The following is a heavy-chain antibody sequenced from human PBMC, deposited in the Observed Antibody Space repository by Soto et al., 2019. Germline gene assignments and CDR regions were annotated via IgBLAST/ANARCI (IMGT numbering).Heavy chain of an antibody. D-gene: IGHD3-9*01. CDR3: ARQGYDILTGSNDY. CDR1: GGSISSSSYY. J-gene: IGHJ4*02. Sequence: SETLSLTCTVSGGSISSSSYYWGWNRQPPGKGLEWIGSIYYSGSTYYNPSLKSRVTISVDTSKNQFSLKLSSVTAADTAVYYCARQGYDILTGSNDYWGQGTLVT. V-gene: IGHV4-39*01. CDR2: IYYSGST.